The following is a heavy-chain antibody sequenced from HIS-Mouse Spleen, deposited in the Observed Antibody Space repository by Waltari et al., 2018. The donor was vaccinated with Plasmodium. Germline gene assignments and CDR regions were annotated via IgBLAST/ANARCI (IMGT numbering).Heavy chain of an antibody. J-gene: IGHJ4*02. CDR1: GFTFIRYG. CDR3: AKAQGVINFDY. CDR2: ISYDGSNK. D-gene: IGHD3-16*01. V-gene: IGHV3-30*18. Sequence: QVQLVESGGGVVQPGRSLRLSCAASGFTFIRYGMDWVRPAPGKGLEWVAVISYDGSNKYYADSVKGRFTISRDNSKNTLYLQMNSLRAEDTAVYYCAKAQGVINFDYWGQGTLVTVSS.